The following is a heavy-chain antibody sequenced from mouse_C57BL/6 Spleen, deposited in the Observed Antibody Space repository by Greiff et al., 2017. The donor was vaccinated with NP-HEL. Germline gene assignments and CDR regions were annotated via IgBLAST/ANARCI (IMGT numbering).Heavy chain of an antibody. Sequence: VQLQQSGAELARPGASVKMSCKASGYTFTSYTMHWVNQRPGQGLEWIGYINPSSGYTKYNQKFKDKATLTADKSSSTAYMQLSSLTSEDSAVYYCARSGTEAWFAYWGQGTLVTVSA. V-gene: IGHV1-4*01. CDR1: GYTFTSYT. D-gene: IGHD4-1*01. CDR3: ARSGTEAWFAY. J-gene: IGHJ3*01. CDR2: INPSSGYT.